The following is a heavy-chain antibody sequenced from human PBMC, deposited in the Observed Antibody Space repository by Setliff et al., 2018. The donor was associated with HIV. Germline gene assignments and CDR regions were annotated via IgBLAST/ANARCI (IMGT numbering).Heavy chain of an antibody. J-gene: IGHJ4*02. V-gene: IGHV4-34*01. D-gene: IGHD3-3*01. CDR2: INNYGVT. CDR3: SRGPTIRGSFTGVVYTAPLPSFDT. CDR1: GGSFSGFS. Sequence: TLSLTCAVYGGSFSGFSWNWIRQPPGKGLEWIGDINNYGVTLYTSSLAGRVTISVDTSKNQFSLTLKFLTVADTALYFCSRGPTIRGSFTGVVYTAPLPSFDTWSQGSLVTAPQ.